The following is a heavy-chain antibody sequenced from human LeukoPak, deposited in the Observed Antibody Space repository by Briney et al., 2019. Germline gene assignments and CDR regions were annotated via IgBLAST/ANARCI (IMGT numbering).Heavy chain of an antibody. V-gene: IGHV1-46*01. J-gene: IGHJ6*02. D-gene: IGHD6-19*01. CDR3: ARGRYGGWRTRGYYYYYYGMDV. Sequence: ASVKVSCKASGYTFTGYYMHWVRQAPGQGLEWMGIINPSGGSTSYAQKFQGRVTMTRDTSTSTVYMELSSLRSEDTAVYYCARGRYGGWRTRGYYYYYYGMDVWGQGTTVTVSS. CDR1: GYTFTGYY. CDR2: INPSGGST.